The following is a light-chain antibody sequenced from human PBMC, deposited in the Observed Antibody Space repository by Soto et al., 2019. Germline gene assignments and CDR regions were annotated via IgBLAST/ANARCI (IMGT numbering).Light chain of an antibody. V-gene: IGKV3-15*01. CDR1: HYIYSN. J-gene: IGKJ1*01. CDR2: RAS. CDR3: QQYHNLWT. Sequence: EIVMTQSTATLSVSPGERATLSCTASHYIYSNVAWFQQRPGQAPRLLIYRASTRATGTTARFSGSGSGTEFTLTITSLQSEDFALYYCQQYHNLWTFGQGTEVEIK.